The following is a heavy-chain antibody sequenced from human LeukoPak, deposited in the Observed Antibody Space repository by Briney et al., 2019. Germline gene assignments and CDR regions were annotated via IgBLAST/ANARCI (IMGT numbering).Heavy chain of an antibody. V-gene: IGHV3-23*01. D-gene: IGHD2-15*01. CDR2: ISGSGGST. Sequence: PGGSLRLSCAASGFTFSSSAMTWVRQAPGKGLEWVSTISGSGGSTYYADSVKGRFTISRDNSKNTLYLQMNSLRAEDTAIYYCAKEAPSFQLLLEAFDIWGQGTMVTVSS. J-gene: IGHJ3*02. CDR3: AKEAPSFQLLLEAFDI. CDR1: GFTFSSSA.